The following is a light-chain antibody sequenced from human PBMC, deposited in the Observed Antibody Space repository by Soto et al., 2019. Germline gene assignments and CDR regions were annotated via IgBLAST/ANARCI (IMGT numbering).Light chain of an antibody. V-gene: IGKV3-11*01. Sequence: EIVLTQSPATLSLSPGERATLSCRASQSVSSYLAWYQQKPGQAPRLLIYDASNRATGIPARFSGSGSGTDFTLTISSLEPEDCAVYYCQQRSNWPPFTFGPGPKVDIK. CDR2: DAS. J-gene: IGKJ3*01. CDR3: QQRSNWPPFT. CDR1: QSVSSY.